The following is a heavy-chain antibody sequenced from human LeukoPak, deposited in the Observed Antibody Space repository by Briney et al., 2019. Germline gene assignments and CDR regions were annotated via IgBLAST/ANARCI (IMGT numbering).Heavy chain of an antibody. V-gene: IGHV3-48*03. Sequence: PGGSLRLSCAASGFTFSSYEMTWVRQAPGMGLEWVSYISGSGSRRNYADSVKGRFTISRDNAKNSLYLQMNNLRAEDTAVYYCAELGITMIGGVWGKGTTVTISS. CDR3: AELGITMIGGV. CDR2: ISGSGSRR. D-gene: IGHD3-10*02. CDR1: GFTFSSYE. J-gene: IGHJ6*04.